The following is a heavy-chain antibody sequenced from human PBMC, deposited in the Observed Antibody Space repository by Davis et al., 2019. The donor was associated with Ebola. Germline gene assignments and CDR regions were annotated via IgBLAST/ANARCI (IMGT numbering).Heavy chain of an antibody. V-gene: IGHV1-3*01. CDR2: ILDGNDNT. J-gene: IGHJ6*04. Sequence: ASVKVSCKASGYTFSNYAIHWLRQAPGQSLEWMGWILDGNDNTKYSQKFQGRVTMTRDTSTSTVYMELSSLRSEDTAVYYCARGALGYCSSTSCYGGGYYYGMDVWGKGTTVTVSS. D-gene: IGHD2-2*01. CDR3: ARGALGYCSSTSCYGGGYYYGMDV. CDR1: GYTFSNYA.